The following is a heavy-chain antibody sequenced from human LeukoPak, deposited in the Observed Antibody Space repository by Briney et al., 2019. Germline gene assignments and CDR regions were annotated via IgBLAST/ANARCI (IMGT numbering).Heavy chain of an antibody. CDR1: GGSISSNY. CDR3: ARETSQKGAHYMDV. CDR2: IYYSGST. V-gene: IGHV4-59*01. D-gene: IGHD3-16*01. Sequence: SETLSLTCTVSGGSISSNYWSWIRQPPGRGLKWIGYIYYSGSTSYSPSLRSRVTTSVDTSKNQFSLKLSSVTAADTAVYYCARETSQKGAHYMDVWGKGTTVTISS. J-gene: IGHJ6*03.